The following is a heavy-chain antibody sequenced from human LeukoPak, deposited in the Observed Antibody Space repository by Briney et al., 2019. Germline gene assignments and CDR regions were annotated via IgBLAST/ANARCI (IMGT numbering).Heavy chain of an antibody. D-gene: IGHD6-13*01. Sequence: ASETLSLTCTVSGGSISSSRDYWAWLRQPPGKGLEWIANIYYSGSTYYSPSLKSRVTISVDTSKNQFSLKLSSVTAADTAVYYCARAWYSRPFDYWGQGTLVTVSS. J-gene: IGHJ4*02. CDR3: ARAWYSRPFDY. V-gene: IGHV4-39*01. CDR2: IYYSGST. CDR1: GGSISSSRDY.